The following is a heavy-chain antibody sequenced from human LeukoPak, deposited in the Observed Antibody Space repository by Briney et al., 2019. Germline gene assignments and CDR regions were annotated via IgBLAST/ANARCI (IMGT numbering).Heavy chain of an antibody. J-gene: IGHJ5*02. CDR2: INPNNGGT. D-gene: IGHD2-15*01. CDR3: ARDRLRLGYERTNWFDP. CDR1: GYTFTGYY. V-gene: IGHV1-2*02. Sequence: GASVKVSRKASGYTFTGYYIHWVRQAPGQGLEWMGWINPNNGGTNYGQKFQGRVTMTRDTSISTAYMELSRLSSDDTAVFYCARDRLRLGYERTNWFDPWGQGTLVTVSS.